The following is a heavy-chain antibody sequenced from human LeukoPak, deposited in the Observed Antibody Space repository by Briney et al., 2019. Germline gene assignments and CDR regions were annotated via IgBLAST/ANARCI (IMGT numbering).Heavy chain of an antibody. V-gene: IGHV1-46*01. CDR1: GYTFTRYY. J-gene: IGHJ4*02. Sequence: ASVKVSCKASGYTFTRYYIRWVRQAPGQGLEWMGVINPSGGSTTHARKFQGRVTMTRDTSTSTVYMDLSSLRSEDTAVYYCARDLVGSSSGWGQGTLVTVSS. CDR3: ARDLVGSSSG. CDR2: INPSGGST. D-gene: IGHD6-6*01.